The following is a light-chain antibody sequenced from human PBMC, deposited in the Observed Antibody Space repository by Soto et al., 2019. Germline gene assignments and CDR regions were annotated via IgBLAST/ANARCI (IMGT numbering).Light chain of an antibody. CDR1: QGVSSS. V-gene: IGKV3-15*01. CDR2: GAS. CDR3: QQYNNWWT. Sequence: EIMMTQSPATLSVSPGERATLSCRASQGVSSSLAWYQQKPGQAPRLLIYGASTRATGIPARFSGSGSGTEFTLTINSLQSEDFAVYYCQQYNNWWTFGQGTKV. J-gene: IGKJ1*01.